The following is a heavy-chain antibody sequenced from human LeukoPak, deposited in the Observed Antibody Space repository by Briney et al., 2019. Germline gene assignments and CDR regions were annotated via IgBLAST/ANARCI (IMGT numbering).Heavy chain of an antibody. Sequence: GGSLRLSCAASGFAFRDYYMDWVRQAPGKGLEWVSSISSSSSYIYYADSVKGRFTISRDNAKNSLYLQMNSLRAEDTAVYYCARDGRKSGALPSTLDYWGQGTLVTVSS. CDR1: GFAFRDYY. CDR2: ISSSSSYI. D-gene: IGHD1-26*01. V-gene: IGHV3-21*01. J-gene: IGHJ4*02. CDR3: ARDGRKSGALPSTLDY.